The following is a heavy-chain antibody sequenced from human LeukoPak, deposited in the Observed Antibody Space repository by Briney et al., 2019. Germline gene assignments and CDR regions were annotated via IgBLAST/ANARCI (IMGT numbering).Heavy chain of an antibody. CDR1: GGSFSGYY. V-gene: IGHV4-34*01. CDR3: ARRIFGVVPRNWYFDL. Sequence: SETLSLTCAVYGGSFSGYYWSWLRQPPGKGLEWIGEINHSGSTNYNPSLKSRVTISVDTSKNQFSLKLSSVTAADTAVYYCARRIFGVVPRNWYFDLWGRGTLVTVSS. D-gene: IGHD3-3*01. CDR2: INHSGST. J-gene: IGHJ2*01.